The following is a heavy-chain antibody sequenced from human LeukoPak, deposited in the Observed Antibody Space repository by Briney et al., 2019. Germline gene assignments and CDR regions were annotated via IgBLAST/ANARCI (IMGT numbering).Heavy chain of an antibody. CDR3: VRHSHGRGYVVWL. Sequence: PSETLSLTCTASSGSISSTSYYWGRIRQPPGRGLEWIGGIIYSGNTYYNPSLKSRVTISVDTTKNQFSLKLTSVTAADTAVYFCVRHSHGRGYVVWLWGPGILVTVSS. CDR2: IIYSGNT. CDR1: SGSISSTSYY. D-gene: IGHD3-16*01. J-gene: IGHJ4*02. V-gene: IGHV4-39*01.